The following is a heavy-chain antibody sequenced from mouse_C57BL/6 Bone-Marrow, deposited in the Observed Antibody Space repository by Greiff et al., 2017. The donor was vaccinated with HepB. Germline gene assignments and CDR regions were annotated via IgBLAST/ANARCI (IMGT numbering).Heavy chain of an antibody. CDR1: GYTFTSYW. CDR3: ARPGSSYWYFDV. Sequence: VQLQQPGAELVMPGASVKLSCKASGYTFTSYWMHWVKQRPGQGLEWIGEIDPSDSYTNYTQKFKGKSTLTVDKSSSTAYMQLSSLTSEDSAVYYCARPGSSYWYFDVWGTGTTVTVSS. CDR2: IDPSDSYT. J-gene: IGHJ1*03. V-gene: IGHV1-69*01. D-gene: IGHD1-1*01.